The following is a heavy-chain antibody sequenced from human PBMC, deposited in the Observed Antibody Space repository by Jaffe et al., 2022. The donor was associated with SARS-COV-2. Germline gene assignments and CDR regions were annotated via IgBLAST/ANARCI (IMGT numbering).Heavy chain of an antibody. D-gene: IGHD3-22*01. V-gene: IGHV3-43*02. Sequence: EVQLVESGGGVVQPGGSLRLSCAASGFTFDDYAMHWVRQAPGKGLEWVSLISGDGGSTYYADSVKGRFTISRDNSKNSLYLQMNSLRTEDTALYYCAKDYYDSSGYYSSWFDPWGQGTLVTVSS. CDR2: ISGDGGST. J-gene: IGHJ5*02. CDR3: AKDYYDSSGYYSSWFDP. CDR1: GFTFDDYA.